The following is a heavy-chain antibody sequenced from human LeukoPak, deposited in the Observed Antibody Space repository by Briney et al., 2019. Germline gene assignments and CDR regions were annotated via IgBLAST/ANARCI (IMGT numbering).Heavy chain of an antibody. V-gene: IGHV4-39*01. CDR2: IYYSGST. Sequence: SETLSLTCTVSGGSISSSSYYWGWIRQPPGKGLEWIGSIYYSGSTYYNPSLKSRVTISVDTSKNQFSLKLSSVTAADTAVYYCARRYGSGSYHDLNWFDPWGQGTLVTVSS. D-gene: IGHD3-10*01. CDR3: ARRYGSGSYHDLNWFDP. CDR1: GGSISSSSYY. J-gene: IGHJ5*02.